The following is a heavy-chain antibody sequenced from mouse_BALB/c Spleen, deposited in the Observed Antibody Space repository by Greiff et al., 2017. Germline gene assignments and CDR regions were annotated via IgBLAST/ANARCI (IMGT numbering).Heavy chain of an antibody. V-gene: IGHV5-17*02. Sequence: EVHLVESGGGLVQPGGSRKLSCAASGFTFSSFGMHWVRQAPEKGLEWVAYISSGSSTIYYADTVKGRFTISKDNPKNTLFLQMTSLRSDDAAMYYCARRAYDGYAMDYWGQGTSVTVSS. CDR2: ISSGSSTI. CDR3: ARRAYDGYAMDY. J-gene: IGHJ4*01. CDR1: GFTFSSFG. D-gene: IGHD2-12*01.